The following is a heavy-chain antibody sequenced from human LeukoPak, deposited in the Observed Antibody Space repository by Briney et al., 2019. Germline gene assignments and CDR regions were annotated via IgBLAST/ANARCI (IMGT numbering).Heavy chain of an antibody. CDR1: GGSISSGGYS. D-gene: IGHD3-22*01. CDR3: ARTSDSSGYSLDY. V-gene: IGHV4-30-2*01. CDR2: IYHSGST. J-gene: IGHJ4*02. Sequence: SETLSLTCAVSGGSISSGGYSWSWIRQPPGKGLEWIGYIYHSGSTYYNPSLKSRATISVDRSKNQFSLKLSSVTAADTAVYYCARTSDSSGYSLDYWGQGTLVTVSS.